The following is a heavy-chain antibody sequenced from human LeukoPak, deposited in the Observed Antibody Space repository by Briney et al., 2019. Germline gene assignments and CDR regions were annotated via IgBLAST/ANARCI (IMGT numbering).Heavy chain of an antibody. D-gene: IGHD3-3*01. J-gene: IGHJ4*02. CDR3: AKDQEWSEKLFDY. V-gene: IGHV3-30*18. Sequence: GGSLRLSCAASGFTFSSYGMHWVRQAPGKGLEWVAVISYDGSNKYYADSVKGRFTISRDNSKNTLYLQMNSLRAEDTAVYYCAKDQEWSEKLFDYWGQGTLVTVS. CDR2: ISYDGSNK. CDR1: GFTFSSYG.